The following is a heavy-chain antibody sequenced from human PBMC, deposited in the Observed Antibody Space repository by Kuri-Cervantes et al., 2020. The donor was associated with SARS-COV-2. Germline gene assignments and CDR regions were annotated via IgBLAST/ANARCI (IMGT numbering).Heavy chain of an antibody. CDR2: IYYSGST. J-gene: IGHJ4*02. V-gene: IGHV4-59*08. D-gene: IGHD3-16*01. Sequence: SETLSLTCTVSGGSISSYYWSWIRQPPGKGLEWIGYIYYSGSTNYNPSLKSRVTISVDTSKNQFSLKLSSVTAADTAVYYCARHEIRPTHFDHWGQGTLVTVSS. CDR1: GGSISSYY. CDR3: ARHEIRPTHFDH.